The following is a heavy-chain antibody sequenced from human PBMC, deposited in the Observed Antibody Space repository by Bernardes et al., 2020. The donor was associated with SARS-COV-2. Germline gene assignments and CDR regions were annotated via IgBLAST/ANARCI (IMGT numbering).Heavy chain of an antibody. Sequence: SETLSLTCTVSGGSMSRSDYFWGWIRQPAGRGLEWIGCISTSGSTNYNPSLKSRVIISIDTSTNRFSLKLTSVTAADTAVYYCARSPPPSGLAFDSWGQGTLVTVSS. CDR1: GGSMSRSDYF. J-gene: IGHJ4*02. V-gene: IGHV4-61*02. CDR3: ARSPPPSGLAFDS. CDR2: ISTSGST.